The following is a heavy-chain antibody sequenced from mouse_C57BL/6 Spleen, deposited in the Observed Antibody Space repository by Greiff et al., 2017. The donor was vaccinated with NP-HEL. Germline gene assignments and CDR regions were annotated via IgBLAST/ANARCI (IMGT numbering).Heavy chain of an antibody. D-gene: IGHD2-5*01. CDR1: GYTFTDYY. J-gene: IGHJ2*01. Sequence: VQLQQSGPELVKPGASVKISCKASGYTFTDYYMNWVKQSHGKSLEWIGDINPNNGGTSYNQKFKGKATLTVDKSSSTAYMELRSLTSEDSAVYYCARVGSNGYFDYWGQGTTLTVSS. V-gene: IGHV1-26*01. CDR2: INPNNGGT. CDR3: ARVGSNGYFDY.